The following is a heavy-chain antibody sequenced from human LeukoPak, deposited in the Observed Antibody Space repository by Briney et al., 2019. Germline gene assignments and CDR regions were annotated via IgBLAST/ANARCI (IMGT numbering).Heavy chain of an antibody. CDR1: GGSISSYY. Sequence: PETLSLTCTVSGGSISSYYWSWIRQPPGKGLQWIGYIYYSGSTNYNPSLKSRVTISVDTSKNQFSLKLSSVTAADTAVYYCASYYDSSGYADAFDIWGQGTMVTVSS. CDR3: ASYYDSSGYADAFDI. V-gene: IGHV4-59*01. J-gene: IGHJ3*02. D-gene: IGHD3-22*01. CDR2: IYYSGST.